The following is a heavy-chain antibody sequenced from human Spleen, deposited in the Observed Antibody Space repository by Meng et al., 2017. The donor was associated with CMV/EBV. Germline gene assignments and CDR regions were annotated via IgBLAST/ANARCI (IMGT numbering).Heavy chain of an antibody. D-gene: IGHD6-13*01. CDR2: ISSDGSTT. CDR3: ARVDYSSSWETFDY. Sequence: GESLKISCAASGFTFSGYTMHWVRQAPGKGLEWVALISSDGSTTYPADSVRGRFVISRDNSKDTLYLQMNSLRAEDTAAYYCARVDYSSSWETFDYWGQGTLVTVSS. V-gene: IGHV3-30*09. J-gene: IGHJ4*02. CDR1: GFTFSGYT.